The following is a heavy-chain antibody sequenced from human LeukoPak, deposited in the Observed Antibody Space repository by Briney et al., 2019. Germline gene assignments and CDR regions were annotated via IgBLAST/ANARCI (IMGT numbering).Heavy chain of an antibody. CDR2: INPSGGST. CDR3: ARDQWNYGDYVH. Sequence: ASVKVSCKASGYTFTSYYMHWVRQAPGQGLEWMGIINPSGGSTSCAQKFQGRVTMTRDTSTSTVYMELSSLRSEDTAVYYCARDQWNYGDYVHWGQGTLVTVSS. D-gene: IGHD4-17*01. V-gene: IGHV1-46*01. CDR1: GYTFTSYY. J-gene: IGHJ4*02.